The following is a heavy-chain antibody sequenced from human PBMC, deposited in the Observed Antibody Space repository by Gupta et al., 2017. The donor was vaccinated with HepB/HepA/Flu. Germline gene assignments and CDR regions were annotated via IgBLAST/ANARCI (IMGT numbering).Heavy chain of an antibody. J-gene: IGHJ4*02. V-gene: IGHV3-23*01. Sequence: EVQLLESWGGLVQPGGSLRLSCAASGFTFQLYAMICVRPDPGRVLEWIASSSRSGLSTYYEDSVEGWFTISRDNYKNTLYLKMNSLRAEDTAGFFCAKGPYFAWVRTHHFDNWGQGSLVTVSS. CDR1: GFTFQLYA. CDR3: AKGPYFAWVRTHHFDN. D-gene: IGHD3-9*01. CDR2: SSRSGLST.